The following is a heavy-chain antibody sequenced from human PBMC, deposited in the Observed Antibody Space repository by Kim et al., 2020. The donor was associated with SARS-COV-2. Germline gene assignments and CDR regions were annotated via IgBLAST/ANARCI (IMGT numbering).Heavy chain of an antibody. J-gene: IGHJ4*02. CDR3: TSTVNLYFFDY. V-gene: IGHV3-73*01. Sequence: TTYAASGKGRFTISGDDSKNTSFLQMDSLRTEDTAVYFCTSTVNLYFFDYWGQGTLVTVSS. CDR2: T. D-gene: IGHD4-17*01.